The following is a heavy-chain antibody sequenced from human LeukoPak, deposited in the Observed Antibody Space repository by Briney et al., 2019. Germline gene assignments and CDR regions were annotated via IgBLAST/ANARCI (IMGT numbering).Heavy chain of an antibody. Sequence: KSSDTLSLTCSLSGYSITIGYYWGWTRQPPGKGLEWIGILYHTGSPYNNPPFKGRVTLSVVPSKNQVSLNLNSVTAADTAMYYCARDKPSTYGPLLKNWFDPWGQGSLVTVSS. CDR1: GYSITIGYY. CDR2: LYHTGSP. J-gene: IGHJ5*02. D-gene: IGHD2-2*01. CDR3: ARDKPSTYGPLLKNWFDP. V-gene: IGHV4-38-2*02.